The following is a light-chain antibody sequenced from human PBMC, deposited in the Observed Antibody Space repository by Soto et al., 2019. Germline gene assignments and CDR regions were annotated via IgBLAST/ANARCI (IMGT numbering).Light chain of an antibody. CDR3: GTWDSSLSAGDVV. Sequence: QSVLKQPPSVSAAPGQKVTISCSGSSSNIGNNYVSWYQQLPGTAPKLLIYENNKRPSGIPDRFSGSKSGTSATLGITGLQTGDEADYYCGTWDSSLSAGDVVFGGGTKLTVL. J-gene: IGLJ2*01. V-gene: IGLV1-51*02. CDR1: SSNIGNNY. CDR2: ENN.